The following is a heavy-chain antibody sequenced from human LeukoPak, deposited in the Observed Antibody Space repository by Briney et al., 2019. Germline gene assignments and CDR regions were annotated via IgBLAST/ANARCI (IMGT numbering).Heavy chain of an antibody. CDR3: AKDRVPDSGYDIDY. CDR2: IYGGGGVI. J-gene: IGHJ4*02. V-gene: IGHV3-23*03. D-gene: IGHD5-12*01. CDR1: GFTFSGYG. Sequence: AGGSLRLSCVASGFTFSGYGMYWVRQAPRKGQEWVAGIYGGGGVIKYADSVKGRFTISRDNSENILYLQMDSLRVEDTAIYYCAKDRVPDSGYDIDYWGQGTLVTVSS.